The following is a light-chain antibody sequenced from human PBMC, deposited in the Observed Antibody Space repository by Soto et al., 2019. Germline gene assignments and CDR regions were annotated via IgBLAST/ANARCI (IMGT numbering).Light chain of an antibody. V-gene: IGLV2-14*03. CDR2: GVT. CDR3: SSYTSSSTLV. CDR1: SSDVGGYKY. Sequence: QSALTQPASVSGSPGQSITISCTGTSSDVGGYKYVSWYQQHPDKAPKLMIYGVTKRPSGVSNRFSGSKSGNTASLTISGLQAEDEADYYCSSYTSSSTLVFGGGTKLTVL. J-gene: IGLJ2*01.